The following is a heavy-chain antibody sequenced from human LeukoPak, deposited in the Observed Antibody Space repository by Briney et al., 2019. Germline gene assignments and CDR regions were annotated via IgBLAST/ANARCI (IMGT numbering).Heavy chain of an antibody. V-gene: IGHV1-46*01. CDR3: ARGGGSGWVTDWFDP. CDR1: GYTFTSYY. D-gene: IGHD6-19*01. Sequence: ASVKVSCKASGYTFTSYYMHWVRQAPGQGLEWMGIINPSGGSTSYAQKFQGRVTITADKSTSTAYMELSSLRSEDTAVYYCARGGGSGWVTDWFDPWGQGTLVTVSS. CDR2: INPSGGST. J-gene: IGHJ5*02.